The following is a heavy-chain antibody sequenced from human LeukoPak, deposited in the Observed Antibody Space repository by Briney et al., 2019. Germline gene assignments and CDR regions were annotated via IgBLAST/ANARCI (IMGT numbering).Heavy chain of an antibody. J-gene: IGHJ4*02. CDR3: AKDVEPIAAAYSFDY. Sequence: GGSLRLSCAASGFTFSSYWMSWVRQAPGKGLEWVANIKQDGSEKYYVDSVKGRFTISRDNSKNTLYLQMNSLRAEDTAVYYCAKDVEPIAAAYSFDYWGQGTLVTVSS. D-gene: IGHD6-13*01. CDR1: GFTFSSYW. V-gene: IGHV3-7*03. CDR2: IKQDGSEK.